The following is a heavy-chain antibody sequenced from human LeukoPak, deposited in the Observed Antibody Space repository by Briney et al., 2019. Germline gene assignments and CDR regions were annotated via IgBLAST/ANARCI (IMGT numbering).Heavy chain of an antibody. D-gene: IGHD3-10*01. Sequence: PGGSLRLSCAASGFTFSSYWMNWVRQAPGKRLEWVANIKQDGSEKYYVDSVKGRFTISRDNANNSLYLQMNGLRAEDTAVYYCARGRGGLLWFGEFNSWGQGTLVTVSS. CDR1: GFTFSSYW. V-gene: IGHV3-7*01. CDR3: ARGRGGLLWFGEFNS. J-gene: IGHJ4*02. CDR2: IKQDGSEK.